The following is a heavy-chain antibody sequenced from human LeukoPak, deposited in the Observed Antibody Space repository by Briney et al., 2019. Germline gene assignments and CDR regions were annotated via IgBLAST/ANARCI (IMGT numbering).Heavy chain of an antibody. V-gene: IGHV3-7*01. CDR1: GFTFSNYW. J-gene: IGHJ4*02. D-gene: IGHD6-19*01. CDR3: ASWPVGWYGEDS. Sequence: PGGSLRLSCAASGFTFSNYWMTWVRLAPGKGLEWVANIKHDGSEESYVDSVKGRFTISRDNAKNSLYLQMNSLRAEDTAIYYCASWPVGWYGEDSWGQGTLVTVSS. CDR2: IKHDGSEE.